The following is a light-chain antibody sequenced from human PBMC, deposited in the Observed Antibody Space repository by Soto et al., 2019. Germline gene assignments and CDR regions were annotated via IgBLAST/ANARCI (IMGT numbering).Light chain of an antibody. J-gene: IGKJ2*01. CDR2: DAS. CDR1: QSVSSSY. V-gene: IGKV3-20*01. Sequence: EIVLTQSPGTLSLSPGERATLSCRASQSVSSSYLAWYQQKPGQAPRLLIYDASSRATGIPDRFSGSGSGTDFSLTISRLEPEDFAVYYCQPYGSSPWYTFGQGTKLQIK. CDR3: QPYGSSPWYT.